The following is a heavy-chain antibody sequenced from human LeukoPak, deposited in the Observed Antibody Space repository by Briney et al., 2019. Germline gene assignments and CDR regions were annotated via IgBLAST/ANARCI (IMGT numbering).Heavy chain of an antibody. CDR2: ISSSGSTI. J-gene: IGHJ5*02. CDR1: GFTFSSYE. CDR3: ARGGITLVPP. D-gene: IGHD3-10*01. V-gene: IGHV3-48*03. Sequence: PGGSLRLSCAASGFTFSSYEMNWVRQAPGKGLEWVSYISSSGSTIYYADSVKGRFTISRDNAKNSLYLQMNSLRAEDSAVYYCARGGITLVPPWGQGTLVTVSS.